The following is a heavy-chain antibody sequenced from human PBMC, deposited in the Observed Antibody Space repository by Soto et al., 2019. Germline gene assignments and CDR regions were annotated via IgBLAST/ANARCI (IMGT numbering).Heavy chain of an antibody. Sequence: QVQLVESGGGVVQPGRSLRLSCAASGFTFSSYGMHWVRQAPGKGLEWVAVISYDGSNKYYADSVKGRFTISRDNSKHTLYLQMNGQRAELTDVYCCAKDWEKVFYFDFCGQGHLVAVSS. CDR1: GFTFSSYG. CDR3: AKDWEKVFYFDF. D-gene: IGHD1-26*01. CDR2: ISYDGSNK. V-gene: IGHV3-30*18. J-gene: IGHJ4*02.